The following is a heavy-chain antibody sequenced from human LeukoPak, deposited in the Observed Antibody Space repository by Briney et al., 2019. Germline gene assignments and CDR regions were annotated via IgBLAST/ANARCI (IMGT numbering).Heavy chain of an antibody. J-gene: IGHJ4*02. V-gene: IGHV5-51*01. D-gene: IGHD4-23*01. CDR1: GYTFTSNW. CDR2: IFPRDSDT. Sequence: GESLKISCKGSGYTFTSNWIGWVRQVPGKGLEWMGIIFPRDSDTVYSPSFQGQVTMSVDKSISTAYLQWSSLKASDTAIYYCAIRDYGGHAAYFDYWGQGTLVTVSS. CDR3: AIRDYGGHAAYFDY.